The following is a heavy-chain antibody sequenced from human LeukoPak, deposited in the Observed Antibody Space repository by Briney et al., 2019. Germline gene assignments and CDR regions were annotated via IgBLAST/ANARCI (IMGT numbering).Heavy chain of an antibody. CDR1: GGSISSGGYY. CDR2: IYYSGST. D-gene: IGHD3-9*01. CDR3: ASADYDMAFDV. Sequence: PSETLSLTCTVSGGSISSGGYYWSWIRQHPGKGLEWIGYIYYSGSTDYNPSLKSRFTMSVDTSKNQFSLKLSSVTAADTAVYYCASADYDMAFDVWGQGTMVTVSS. J-gene: IGHJ3*01. V-gene: IGHV4-31*03.